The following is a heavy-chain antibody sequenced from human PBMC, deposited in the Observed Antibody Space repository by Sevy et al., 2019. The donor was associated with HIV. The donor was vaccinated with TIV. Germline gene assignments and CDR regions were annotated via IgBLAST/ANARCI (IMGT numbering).Heavy chain of an antibody. D-gene: IGHD5-12*01. CDR1: GFTFSSYA. V-gene: IGHV3-23*01. J-gene: IGHJ4*02. Sequence: GGSLRLSCAASGFTFSSYAMSWVRQAPGKGLEWVSAISGSGGSTYYADSVKGRFTISRDNSKNTLYLQMNSLRAEDTAVYYCAKAPHGGWLQFIDYWGQRTLVTVSS. CDR3: AKAPHGGWLQFIDY. CDR2: ISGSGGST.